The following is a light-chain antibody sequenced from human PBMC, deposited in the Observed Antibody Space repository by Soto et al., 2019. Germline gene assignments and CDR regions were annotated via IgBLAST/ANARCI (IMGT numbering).Light chain of an antibody. CDR2: DAS. V-gene: IGKV3-11*01. CDR3: QQRTNWPT. Sequence: EIVLTQSPATLSLSPGERATLSCRASQSVSVYLAWYQQKPGQAPGLLIYDASNRATGIPARFSGSGSGTDFTLTISSLEPEDFAVYYCQQRTNWPTFGQGTRLEI. J-gene: IGKJ5*01. CDR1: QSVSVY.